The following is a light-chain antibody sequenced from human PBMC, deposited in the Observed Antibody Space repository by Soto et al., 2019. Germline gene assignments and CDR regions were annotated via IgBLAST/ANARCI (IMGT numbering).Light chain of an antibody. Sequence: QSVLTQPPSVSGAPGQRVTISCTGSSSNIGAGYDEHWYQQLPGTAPKLLIYGNTNPPSGVPDRFSGSKSGTSASLAITGLQAEDEADYSCQSYDSSLSGPVVFGGGTKLTVL. V-gene: IGLV1-40*01. J-gene: IGLJ2*01. CDR3: QSYDSSLSGPVV. CDR1: SSNIGAGYD. CDR2: GNT.